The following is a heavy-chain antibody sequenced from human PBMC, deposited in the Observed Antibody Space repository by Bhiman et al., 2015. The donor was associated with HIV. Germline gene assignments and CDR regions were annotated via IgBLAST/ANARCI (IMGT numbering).Heavy chain of an antibody. CDR2: ISSSGTTI. CDR1: GITFSEYY. V-gene: IGHV3-11*04. D-gene: IGHD3-10*01. J-gene: IGHJ6*02. Sequence: QVXLVESGGGLVKPGGSLRLSCADSGITFSEYYMNWIRQAPGKGLEWVSYISSSGTTIYYADSVKGRFTISRDNAKNSLYLQMNSLRAEDTAVYYCARDKGAVGFGAYGMDVWGQGTTVTVSS. CDR3: ARDKGAVGFGAYGMDV.